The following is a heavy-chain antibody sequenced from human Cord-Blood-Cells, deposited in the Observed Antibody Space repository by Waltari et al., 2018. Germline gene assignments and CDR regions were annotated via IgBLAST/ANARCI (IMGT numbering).Heavy chain of an antibody. V-gene: IGHV1-24*01. CDR1: GYTLTELS. Sequence: QVQLVQSGAEGKKPAASVKVPCKVSGYTLTELSMHWVRPAPANGPEWMGGVDPEDDETIYAQKFQGRVTMTEDKSTDTAYMELSRLRSEDTDVYYCATDPLKYSSSYYYYYGMDVWGQGTTVTVSS. J-gene: IGHJ6*02. CDR3: ATDPLKYSSSYYYYYGMDV. D-gene: IGHD6-6*01. CDR2: VDPEDDET.